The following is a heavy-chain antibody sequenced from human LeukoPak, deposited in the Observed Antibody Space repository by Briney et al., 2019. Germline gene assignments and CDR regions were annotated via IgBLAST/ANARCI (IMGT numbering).Heavy chain of an antibody. Sequence: ASVKVSCKASGYTFTSYGISWVRQAPGQGLEWMGWISAYNGNTNYAQKLQGRVTMTTDTSTSTAYMELRSLRSDDTAVYYCARVLFGRYDFWSGYSGNNWFDPWGQGTLVTVSS. J-gene: IGHJ5*02. CDR3: ARVLFGRYDFWSGYSGNNWFDP. D-gene: IGHD3-3*01. V-gene: IGHV1-18*01. CDR1: GYTFTSYG. CDR2: ISAYNGNT.